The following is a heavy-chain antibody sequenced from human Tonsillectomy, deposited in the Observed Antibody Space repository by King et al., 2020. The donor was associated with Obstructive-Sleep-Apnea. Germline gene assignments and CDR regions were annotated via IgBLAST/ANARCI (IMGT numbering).Heavy chain of an antibody. D-gene: IGHD3-10*01. CDR3: AKADGYGCWEFAPHYHYYGMDV. CDR1: GFTFSSYG. V-gene: IGHV3-30*18. J-gene: IGHJ6*02. Sequence: VQLVESGGGVVQPGRSLRLSCAASGFTFSSYGMHWVRQAPGKGLEWVAVISDDGSNKYYAESVKGRFTISRDNSKNTLYLQMNSLRAGDTTVYYCAKADGYGCWEFAPHYHYYGMDVWGQGTTVTVSS. CDR2: ISDDGSNK.